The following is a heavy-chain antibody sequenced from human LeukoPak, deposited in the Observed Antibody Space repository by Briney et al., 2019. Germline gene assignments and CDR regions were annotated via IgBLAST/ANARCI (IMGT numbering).Heavy chain of an antibody. CDR1: GFTFSTFA. V-gene: IGHV3-74*01. CDR2: INSDGSST. Sequence: PGGSLRLSCAASGFTFSTFAMIWVRQPPGKGLVWVSRINSDGSSTSYADSVKGRFTISRDNAKNTLYLQMNSLRAEDTAVYYCAREGYDILTGYRYFDYWGQGTLVTVSS. CDR3: AREGYDILTGYRYFDY. J-gene: IGHJ4*02. D-gene: IGHD3-9*01.